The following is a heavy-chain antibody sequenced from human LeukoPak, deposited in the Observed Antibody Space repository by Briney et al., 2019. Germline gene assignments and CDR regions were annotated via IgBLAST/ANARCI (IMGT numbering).Heavy chain of an antibody. D-gene: IGHD2-15*01. Sequence: GGTLRLSCAASGFTFSSYGMSWVRQAPGKGLEWVSAISGSGGSTYYADSVKGRFTISRDNSKNTLYLQMNSLRAEDTAVYYCATRRYCSGGSCYLGGLSAAFDIWGQGTMVTVSS. CDR1: GFTFSSYG. V-gene: IGHV3-23*01. CDR2: ISGSGGST. CDR3: ATRRYCSGGSCYLGGLSAAFDI. J-gene: IGHJ3*02.